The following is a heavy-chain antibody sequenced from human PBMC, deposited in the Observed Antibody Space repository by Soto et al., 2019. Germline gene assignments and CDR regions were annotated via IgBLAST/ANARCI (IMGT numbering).Heavy chain of an antibody. J-gene: IGHJ6*02. CDR3: AKDTGSGSYSYYYYGMDV. V-gene: IGHV3-30*18. Sequence: PGGSLRLSCAASGFTFSSYGMHWVRQAPGKGLEWVAVISYDGSNKYYADSVKGRFTISRDNSKDTLYLQMNSLRAEDTAVYYCAKDTGSGSYSYYYYGMDVWGQGTTVTVSS. CDR1: GFTFSSYG. D-gene: IGHD3-10*01. CDR2: ISYDGSNK.